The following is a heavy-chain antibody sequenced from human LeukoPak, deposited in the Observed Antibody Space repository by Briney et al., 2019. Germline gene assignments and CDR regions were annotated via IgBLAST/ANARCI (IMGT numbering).Heavy chain of an antibody. D-gene: IGHD3-10*01. CDR3: ARGHSSAGSYYRFDY. Sequence: PSETLSLTCAVYGGSFSGYYWSWIRQPPGKGLEWIGEINHSGSTKYNPSLKSRVTISVETSKNQFSLKLSSVTAADTAVYYCARGHSSAGSYYRFDYWGQGTLVTVSS. V-gene: IGHV4-34*01. CDR2: INHSGST. CDR1: GGSFSGYY. J-gene: IGHJ4*02.